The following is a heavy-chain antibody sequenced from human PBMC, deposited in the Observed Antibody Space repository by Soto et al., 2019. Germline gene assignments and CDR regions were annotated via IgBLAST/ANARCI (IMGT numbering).Heavy chain of an antibody. V-gene: IGHV1-18*01. CDR1: GYTFTKYG. CDR3: AREMAGLGGEYDY. D-gene: IGHD3-16*01. J-gene: IGHJ4*02. CDR2: ISGSRGNA. Sequence: QVQLVQSGAEVKNPGASVKVSCKTSGYTFTKYGVGWVRQAPGQGLEWMGWISGSRGNANYAEKVXXRXXLTTDTSTSTAYIELRSLRSDDTAVYYCAREMAGLGGEYDYWGQGTLVTVSS.